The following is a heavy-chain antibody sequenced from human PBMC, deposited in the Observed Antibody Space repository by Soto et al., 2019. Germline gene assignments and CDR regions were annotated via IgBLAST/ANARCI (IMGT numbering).Heavy chain of an antibody. D-gene: IGHD2-21*02. CDR3: ARVRWLLGYYYFDY. J-gene: IGHJ4*02. V-gene: IGHV4-30-2*01. Sequence: SETLSLTCAVSGGSISSGGYSWSWIRQPPGKGLEWIGYIYHSGSTYYNPSLKSRVTISVDRSKNQFSLKLSSVTAADTAVYYCARVRWLLGYYYFDYWGQGTLVTVSS. CDR1: GGSISSGGYS. CDR2: IYHSGST.